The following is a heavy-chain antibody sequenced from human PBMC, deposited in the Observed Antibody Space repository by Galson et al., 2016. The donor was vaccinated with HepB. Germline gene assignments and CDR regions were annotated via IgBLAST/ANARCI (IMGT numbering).Heavy chain of an antibody. D-gene: IGHD4-23*01. CDR2: TSTYIGNP. CDR3: GGETDNGGQAGGGYFDL. CDR1: GYSFTPYV. V-gene: IGHV7-4-1*02. J-gene: IGHJ2*01. Sequence: SVKVSCKASGYSFTPYVMNWVRQAPGQGLEWMGWTSTYIGNPFYAQGFTGRFVFSLDTSVSTAYLQITGLKAEDTAVYHWGGETDNGGQAGGGYFDLRGRGTLVTVSS.